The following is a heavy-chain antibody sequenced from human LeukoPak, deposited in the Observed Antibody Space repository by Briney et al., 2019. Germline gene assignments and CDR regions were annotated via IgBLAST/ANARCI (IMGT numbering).Heavy chain of an antibody. V-gene: IGHV3-23*01. CDR1: GFTFSSYA. J-gene: IGHJ4*02. Sequence: GGSLRLSCAASGFTFSSYAMSWVRQAPGKGLEWVSAISGSGSSTYYADSVKGRFTISRDNSKNTLYLQMNSLRAEDTAVYYCASSPRYQLLYYFDYWGQGTLVTVSS. D-gene: IGHD2-2*01. CDR3: ASSPRYQLLYYFDY. CDR2: ISGSGSST.